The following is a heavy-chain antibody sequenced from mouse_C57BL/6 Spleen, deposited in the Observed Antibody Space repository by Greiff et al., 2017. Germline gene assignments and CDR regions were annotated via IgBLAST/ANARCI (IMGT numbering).Heavy chain of an antibody. Sequence: QVQLQQSGAELVRPGTSVKVSCKASGYAFTNYLIEWVKQRPGQGLEWIGVINPGSGGTNYNEKFKGKATLTADKSSSTAYMQLSSLTSEDSAVYFCARTAQARRGFAYWGQGTLVTVSA. V-gene: IGHV1-54*01. CDR2: INPGSGGT. CDR3: ARTAQARRGFAY. J-gene: IGHJ3*01. D-gene: IGHD3-2*02. CDR1: GYAFTNYL.